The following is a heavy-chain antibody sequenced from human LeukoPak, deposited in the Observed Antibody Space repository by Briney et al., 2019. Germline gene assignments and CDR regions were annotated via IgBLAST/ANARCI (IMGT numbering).Heavy chain of an antibody. Sequence: SETLSLTCTVSGGSISSHYWSWIRQPAGKALEWIGRITASGTTNYNPSLKSRLTMSVDTSKNQFSLKLSSVTAADTAVYYCARDLGGGWFDPWGQGILVTVSS. J-gene: IGHJ5*02. D-gene: IGHD3-10*01. CDR3: ARDLGGGWFDP. CDR1: GGSISSHY. V-gene: IGHV4-4*07. CDR2: ITASGTT.